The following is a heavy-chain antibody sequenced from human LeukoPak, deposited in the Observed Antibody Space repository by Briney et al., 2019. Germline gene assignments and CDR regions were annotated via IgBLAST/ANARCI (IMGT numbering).Heavy chain of an antibody. CDR2: IHSDGRT. J-gene: IGHJ1*01. Sequence: PGGSLRLSCVVSGFIVSDNYMSWVRQAPGKGLEWVSLIHSDGRTYYADSAKGRFTISRDNSKNILYLQMNRLRAEDTAMYYCARDGSARSLQFWGQGTLVTVSS. CDR3: ARDGSARSLQF. CDR1: GFIVSDNY. V-gene: IGHV3-53*01. D-gene: IGHD2-15*01.